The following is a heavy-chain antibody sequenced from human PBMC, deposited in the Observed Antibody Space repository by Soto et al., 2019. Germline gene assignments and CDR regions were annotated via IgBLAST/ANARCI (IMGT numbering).Heavy chain of an antibody. Sequence: ASVKVSCKASGYTFTSYGISWVRQAPGQGLEWMGWISAYNGNTNYAQKLQGRVTMTTDTSTSTAYMELRSLRSDDTAVYYCARGGYCSSTSCDRLGTETIYYYMDGWGKGTTVTVSS. CDR1: GYTFTSYG. V-gene: IGHV1-18*01. CDR3: ARGGYCSSTSCDRLGTETIYYYMDG. CDR2: ISAYNGNT. D-gene: IGHD2-2*03. J-gene: IGHJ6*03.